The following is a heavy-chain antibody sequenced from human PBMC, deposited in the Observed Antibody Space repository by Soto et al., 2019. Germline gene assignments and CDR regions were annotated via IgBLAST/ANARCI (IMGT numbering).Heavy chain of an antibody. CDR3: ARAIAARVRYFDY. Sequence: SETLSLTCAVSGGSISSSNWWSWVRQPPGKGLEWIGEIYHSGSTNYNPSLKNRVTISVDKSKNQFSLKLSSVTAADTAVYYCARAIAARVRYFDYWGQGTLVTVSS. CDR1: GGSISSSNW. V-gene: IGHV4-4*02. D-gene: IGHD6-6*01. J-gene: IGHJ4*02. CDR2: IYHSGST.